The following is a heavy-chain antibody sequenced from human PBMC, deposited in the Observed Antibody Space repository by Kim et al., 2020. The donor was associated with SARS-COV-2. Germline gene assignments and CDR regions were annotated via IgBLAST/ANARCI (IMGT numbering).Heavy chain of an antibody. CDR1: GFTFSSYG. D-gene: IGHD6-13*01. CDR3: AKDLLSSSSSPRYYFYYYGMNV. J-gene: IGHJ6*04. CDR2: ISYDGSNK. Sequence: GGSLRLSCAASGFTFSSYGMHWVRQAPGKGLAWVAVISYDGSNKYYADSVKGRFTISRDNSKNTLYLQMNSLRAEVTAVYYCAKDLLSSSSSPRYYFYYYGMNVWDKGTTVAVSS. V-gene: IGHV3-30*18.